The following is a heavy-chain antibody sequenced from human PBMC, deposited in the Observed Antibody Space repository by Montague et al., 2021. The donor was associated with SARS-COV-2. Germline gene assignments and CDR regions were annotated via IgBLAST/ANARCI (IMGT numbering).Heavy chain of an antibody. D-gene: IGHD3-9*01. CDR3: ARDSRTDFDWLFPDSGSYYYYMDV. CDR1: GGSISSYY. V-gene: IGHV4-59*01. CDR2: IYYSGST. J-gene: IGHJ6*03. Sequence: SETLSLTCTVSGGSISSYYWSRIRQPPGKGLECIGYIYYSGSTNYNPSLKSRVTISVDTSKNQFSLKLSSVTAADTAVYYCARDSRTDFDWLFPDSGSYYYYMDVWGKGTTVTVSS.